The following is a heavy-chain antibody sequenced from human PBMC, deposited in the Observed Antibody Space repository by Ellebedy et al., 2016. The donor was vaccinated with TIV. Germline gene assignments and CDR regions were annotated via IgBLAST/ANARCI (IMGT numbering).Heavy chain of an antibody. V-gene: IGHV3-23*01. Sequence: GGSLRLXXAASGFTFSSFGMAWVRQAPGRGPEWVSTITADGRTTWYAASVRGRFTISRDNSRSMLSLQMNGLRVEDTAVYFCARTRGGEFDYWGQGSLVTVSS. CDR1: GFTFSSFG. CDR3: ARTRGGEFDY. J-gene: IGHJ4*02. D-gene: IGHD3-10*01. CDR2: ITADGRTT.